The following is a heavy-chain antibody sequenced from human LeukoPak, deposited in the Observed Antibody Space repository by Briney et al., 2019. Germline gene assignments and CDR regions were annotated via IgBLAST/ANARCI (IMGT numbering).Heavy chain of an antibody. D-gene: IGHD5-18*01. CDR2: ISSSSSTI. J-gene: IGHJ4*02. Sequence: GGSLRLSCAASGFTFSSYSMNWVRQAPGKGLEWVSYISSSSSTIYYADSVKGRFTISRDNAKNTLYLQMNSLRAEDTAVYYCARGGGYSYGSFDYWGQGTLVTVSS. CDR3: ARGGGYSYGSFDY. CDR1: GFTFSSYS. V-gene: IGHV3-48*04.